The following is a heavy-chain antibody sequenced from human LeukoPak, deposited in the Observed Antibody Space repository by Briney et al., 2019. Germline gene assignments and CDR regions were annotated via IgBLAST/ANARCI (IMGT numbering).Heavy chain of an antibody. Sequence: ASVKVSCKASGYTFTGYYLYWVRQAPGQGLEWLGWINPNSGGTNYAQKFQGRVTMTRDTSISTAYMELSRLRSDDTAVYYCARDPIGLDQLPNNWFDPWGQGTRVTVSS. J-gene: IGHJ5*02. D-gene: IGHD2-2*01. CDR1: GYTFTGYY. CDR2: INPNSGGT. V-gene: IGHV1-2*02. CDR3: ARDPIGLDQLPNNWFDP.